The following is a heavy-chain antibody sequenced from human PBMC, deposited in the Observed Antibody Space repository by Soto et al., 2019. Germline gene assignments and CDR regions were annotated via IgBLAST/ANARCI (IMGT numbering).Heavy chain of an antibody. Sequence: QVQLQQWGAGLLKPSETLSLTCAVYGGSFSGYYWSWIRQPPGKGLEWIGEINHSGSTNYNPSLKSRVTISVDTSKNQFSLKLSSVTAADTAVYYCARPGGYCSSTSCQKKKYYYYYMDVWGKGTTVTVSS. J-gene: IGHJ6*03. CDR1: GGSFSGYY. CDR3: ARPGGYCSSTSCQKKKYYYYYMDV. D-gene: IGHD2-2*01. CDR2: INHSGST. V-gene: IGHV4-34*01.